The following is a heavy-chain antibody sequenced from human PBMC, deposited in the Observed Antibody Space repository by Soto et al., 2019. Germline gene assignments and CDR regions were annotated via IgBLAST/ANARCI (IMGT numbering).Heavy chain of an antibody. CDR3: ARFYYDSSGYLPSPYYYYYGMDV. CDR1: GFTFRGYA. J-gene: IGHJ6*02. Sequence: GGSLRLSCAASGFTFRGYAMIWVRQAPGKGLEWVANIKQDGSEKYYVDSVKGRFTISRDNAKNSLYLQMNSLRAEDTAVYYCARFYYDSSGYLPSPYYYYYGMDVWGQGTTVTVSS. V-gene: IGHV3-7*01. CDR2: IKQDGSEK. D-gene: IGHD3-22*01.